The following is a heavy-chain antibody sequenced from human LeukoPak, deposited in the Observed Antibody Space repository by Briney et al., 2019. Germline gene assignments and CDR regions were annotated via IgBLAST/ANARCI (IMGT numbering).Heavy chain of an antibody. D-gene: IGHD1-1*01. CDR3: AKRYNWKDVWDWFDP. Sequence: ASVKVSCKASGYTFTSYDINWVRQATGQGLEWMGWMNPNSGNTGYAQKFQGRVTMTRNTSISTAYMELSSLRSEDTAVYYCAKRYNWKDVWDWFDPWGQGTLVTVSS. CDR1: GYTFTSYD. V-gene: IGHV1-8*01. J-gene: IGHJ5*02. CDR2: MNPNSGNT.